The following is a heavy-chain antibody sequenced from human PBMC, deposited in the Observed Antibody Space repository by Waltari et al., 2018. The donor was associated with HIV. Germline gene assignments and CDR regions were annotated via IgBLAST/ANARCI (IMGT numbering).Heavy chain of an antibody. CDR1: GYTFTGYY. V-gene: IGHV1-2*04. CDR3: AREGARMTAMIYYYDGMDV. Sequence: QVQLVQTGAEVKKPGASVKAPCKASGYTFTGYYMHGVRQAPGQGLEWMGKINPNSGSTNYAQQLQGWVTMTRDTSISTAYMELSRRRSDDTAVYYCAREGARMTAMIYYYDGMDVWGQGTTVTVSS. J-gene: IGHJ6*02. CDR2: INPNSGST. D-gene: IGHD2-21*02.